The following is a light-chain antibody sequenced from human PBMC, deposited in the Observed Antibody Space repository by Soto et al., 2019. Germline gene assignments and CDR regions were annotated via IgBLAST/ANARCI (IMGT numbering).Light chain of an antibody. CDR3: QQYDNSAPLS. V-gene: IGKV3D-20*01. Sequence: EIVLTQSPATLSLSPGDRATLSCGASQSVRSSYVAWYQQKAGLAPRLLIYDGSSRASGIPDRLSGSGSGTDFTVTIGRLEPEDFAVYYCQQYDNSAPLSFGGGTKVEMK. J-gene: IGKJ4*01. CDR1: QSVRSSY. CDR2: DGS.